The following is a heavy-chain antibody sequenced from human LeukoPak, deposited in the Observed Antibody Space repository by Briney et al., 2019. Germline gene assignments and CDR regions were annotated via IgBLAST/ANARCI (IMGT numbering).Heavy chain of an antibody. CDR3: ARGSSNVAARNNWFDP. CDR2: ISGSSSYI. V-gene: IGHV3-21*01. J-gene: IGHJ5*02. Sequence: GGPLRLSCAASGFTFSGYDMNWVRQAPGKELEWVSSISGSSSYIYYADSMKGRFTISRDNAKNSLYLQMNSLRAEDTAVYYCARGSSNVAARNNWFDPWGQGTLVTVSS. CDR1: GFTFSGYD. D-gene: IGHD6-6*01.